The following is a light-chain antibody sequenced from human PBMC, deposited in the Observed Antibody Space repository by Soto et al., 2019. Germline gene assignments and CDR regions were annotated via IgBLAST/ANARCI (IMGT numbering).Light chain of an antibody. CDR2: EVS. Sequence: SALTQPASVSGSPGQSITISCTGTSSDVGGFNYVSWYQHHPGKAPKLMIYEVSNRPSGVSNRFSGSKSGNTASLTISGLQAEDEADYYCSSYTSRSTLVFGTGTKVTV. J-gene: IGLJ1*01. CDR3: SSYTSRSTLV. CDR1: SSDVGGFNY. V-gene: IGLV2-14*01.